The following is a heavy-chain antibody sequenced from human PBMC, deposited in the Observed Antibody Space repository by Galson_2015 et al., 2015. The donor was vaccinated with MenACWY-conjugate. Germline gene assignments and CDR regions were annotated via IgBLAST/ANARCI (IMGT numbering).Heavy chain of an antibody. J-gene: IGHJ4*02. V-gene: IGHV1-46*01. CDR1: GYTFTSYG. CDR3: ARDLGYDSSGFPETDY. Sequence: SVKVSCKASGYTFTSYGISWVRQAPGQGLEWMGIINPSGGSTSYAQKFQGRVTMTRDTSTSTVYMELSSLRSEDTAVYYCARDLGYDSSGFPETDYWGQGTLVTVSS. CDR2: INPSGGST. D-gene: IGHD3-22*01.